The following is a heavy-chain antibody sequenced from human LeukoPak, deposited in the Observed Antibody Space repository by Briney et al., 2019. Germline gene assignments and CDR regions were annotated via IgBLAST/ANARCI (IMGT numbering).Heavy chain of an antibody. CDR2: ISGSGDNT. V-gene: IGHV3-23*01. Sequence: GGSLRLSCAASGFTFSSYAMSWVRQVPGKGLEWVSVISGSGDNTYYADSVKGRFTISRDNSKNTLYLQMNSLRAEDTAVYYCARSIQLWSYYFDYWGQGTLVTVSS. D-gene: IGHD5-18*01. CDR3: ARSIQLWSYYFDY. J-gene: IGHJ4*02. CDR1: GFTFSSYA.